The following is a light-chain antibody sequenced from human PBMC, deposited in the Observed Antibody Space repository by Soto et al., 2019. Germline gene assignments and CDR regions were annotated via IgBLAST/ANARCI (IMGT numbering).Light chain of an antibody. V-gene: IGKV3-15*01. J-gene: IGKJ4*01. CDR3: QQYDNWPST. CDR1: QSIGSK. Sequence: EIVMTQSPATLSVSPGERATLSCRASQSIGSKLAWYQQKPGQAPRLLIYGASNRATGIPARFGGSGSGTEFTLTISSLQSEDFAVYSCQQYDNWPSTFGGGTKVEIK. CDR2: GAS.